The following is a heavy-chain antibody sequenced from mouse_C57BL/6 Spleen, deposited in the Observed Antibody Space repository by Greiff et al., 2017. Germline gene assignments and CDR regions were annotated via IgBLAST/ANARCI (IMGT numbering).Heavy chain of an antibody. Sequence: EVKLVESGGGLVQPGGSMKLSCVASGFTFSNYWMNWVRQSPEKGLEWVAQIRLKSDNYATHYAESVKGRFTISRDDSKSSVYLQMNNLSAEDTGIYYCTAKAWFAYWGQGTLVTVSA. CDR3: TAKAWFAY. V-gene: IGHV6-3*01. CDR2: IRLKSDNYAT. J-gene: IGHJ3*01. CDR1: GFTFSNYW.